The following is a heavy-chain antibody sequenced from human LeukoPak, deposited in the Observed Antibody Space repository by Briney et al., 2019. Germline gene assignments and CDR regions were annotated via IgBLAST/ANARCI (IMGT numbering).Heavy chain of an antibody. V-gene: IGHV3-7*01. Sequence: GGSLRLSCAASGFTFSSYWMSWVRQAPGKGLEWVANIKQDGSEKYYVDSVKGRFTISRDNAKNSLYLQMNSLGAEDTAVYYCARDGYSSPKENAFDIWGQGTMVTVSS. CDR3: ARDGYSSPKENAFDI. CDR2: IKQDGSEK. CDR1: GFTFSSYW. J-gene: IGHJ3*02. D-gene: IGHD6-13*01.